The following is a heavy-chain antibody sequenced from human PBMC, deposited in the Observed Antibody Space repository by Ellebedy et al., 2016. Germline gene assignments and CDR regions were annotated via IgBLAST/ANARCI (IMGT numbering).Heavy chain of an antibody. Sequence: LSLTCASSEFTYSSYSMNWVRQAPGKGLEWVSSISSSSSYIYYADSVKGRFTISRDNSKNTLYLQMNSLRAEDTAVYYCARGVGSGWFDPWGQGTLVTVSS. CDR2: ISSSSSYI. CDR3: ARGVGSGWFDP. D-gene: IGHD2-15*01. V-gene: IGHV3-21*04. CDR1: EFTYSSYS. J-gene: IGHJ5*02.